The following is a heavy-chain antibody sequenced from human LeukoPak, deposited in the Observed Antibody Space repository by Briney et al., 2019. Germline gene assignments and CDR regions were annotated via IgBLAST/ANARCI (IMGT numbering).Heavy chain of an antibody. CDR2: IIPIFGTA. CDR3: ARVSAMVRGVKDSNWFDP. CDR1: GGTFSSYT. V-gene: IGHV1-69*05. Sequence: GSSVKVSCKASGGTFSSYTISWVRQAPGHGLEWMGRIIPIFGTANYAQKFQGRVTITTDESTSTAYMELSSLRSEDTAVYYCARVSAMVRGVKDSNWFDPWGQGTLVTVSS. J-gene: IGHJ5*02. D-gene: IGHD3-10*01.